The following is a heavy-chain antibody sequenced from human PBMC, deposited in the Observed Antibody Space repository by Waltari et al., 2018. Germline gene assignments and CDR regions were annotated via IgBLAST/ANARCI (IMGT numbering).Heavy chain of an antibody. D-gene: IGHD5-12*01. CDR2: INPSGGST. CDR1: GYTFTSYY. V-gene: IGHV1-46*01. Sequence: QVQLVQSGAEVKKPGASVKVSCKASGYTFTSYYMHWVRQAPGQGLEWMGIINPSGGSTSYAQKFQGRVTMTRDTSTSTVYMELSSLRSEDTAVYYCARKILYGGYPHNLDYWGQGTLVTVSS. J-gene: IGHJ4*02. CDR3: ARKILYGGYPHNLDY.